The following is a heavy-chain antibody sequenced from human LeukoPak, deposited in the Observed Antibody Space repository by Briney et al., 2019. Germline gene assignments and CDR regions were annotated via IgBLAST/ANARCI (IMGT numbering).Heavy chain of an antibody. J-gene: IGHJ4*02. CDR1: GGTFSSYA. CDR3: ARDVGGYYDSSGYSDY. Sequence: ASVKVSCKASGGTFSSYAISWVRQAPGQGLEWMGWISAYNGNTNYAQKLQGRVTMTTDTSTSTAYMELRSLRSDDTAVYYCARDVGGYYDSSGYSDYWGQGTLVTVSS. D-gene: IGHD3-22*01. V-gene: IGHV1-18*01. CDR2: ISAYNGNT.